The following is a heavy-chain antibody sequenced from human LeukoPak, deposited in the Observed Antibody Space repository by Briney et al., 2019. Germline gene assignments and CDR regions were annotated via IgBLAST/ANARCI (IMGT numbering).Heavy chain of an antibody. CDR1: GFTFSSYS. CDR3: ARDPYSGNYGNYYYYYMDV. V-gene: IGHV3-21*06. J-gene: IGHJ6*03. Sequence: GGSLRLSCAASGFTFSSYSMNWVRHAPGKGLEWISSITSSSSYIYYADSVKGRFTISRDNAKNSLYLQMSSLSPDGTAVYFCARDPYSGNYGNYYYYYMDVWGKGTTVTISS. D-gene: IGHD1-26*01. CDR2: ITSSSSYI.